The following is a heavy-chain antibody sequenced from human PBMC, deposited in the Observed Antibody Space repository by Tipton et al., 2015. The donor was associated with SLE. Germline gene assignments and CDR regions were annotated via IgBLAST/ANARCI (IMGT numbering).Heavy chain of an antibody. J-gene: IGHJ3*02. V-gene: IGHV4-34*08. CDR2: INHSGST. CDR1: GDTISDHY. CDR3: APNDAFGI. Sequence: TLSLTCTVSGDTISDHYWSWIRQPPGKGLEWIGEINHSGSTNYNPSLKSRVTISVDTSKNQFSLKLTSVTAADTAVYYCAPNDAFGIWGQGTMVTVSA.